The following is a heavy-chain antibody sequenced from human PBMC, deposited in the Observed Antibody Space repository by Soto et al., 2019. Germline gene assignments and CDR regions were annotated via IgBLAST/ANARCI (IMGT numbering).Heavy chain of an antibody. CDR3: ARGRYGDY. V-gene: IGHV1-18*01. Sequence: QVHLVQSGAEVKKPWASVKVSCQSSGYGFTTYDITWVRQAPGQGLEWMGWISAHNGNTNYAQKLQGRVTVTRDTSTSTAYMELRSLRYDDTAVYYCARGRYGDYWGQGALVTVSS. CDR2: ISAHNGNT. CDR1: GYGFTTYD. J-gene: IGHJ4*02. D-gene: IGHD1-1*01.